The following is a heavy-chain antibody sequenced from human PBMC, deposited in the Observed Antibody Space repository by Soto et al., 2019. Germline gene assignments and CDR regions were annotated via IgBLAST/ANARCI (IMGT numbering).Heavy chain of an antibody. J-gene: IGHJ6*02. CDR2: ISSSSSYI. CDR1: GFTFSSYS. Sequence: GGSLRLSCAASGFTFSSYSMNWVRQAPGKGLEWVSSISSSSSYIYYADSVKGRFTISRDNAKNSLYLQMNSLRAEDTAVYYCARDWADFWSGYHNNYYGMDVWGQGTTVTVSS. D-gene: IGHD3-3*01. CDR3: ARDWADFWSGYHNNYYGMDV. V-gene: IGHV3-21*01.